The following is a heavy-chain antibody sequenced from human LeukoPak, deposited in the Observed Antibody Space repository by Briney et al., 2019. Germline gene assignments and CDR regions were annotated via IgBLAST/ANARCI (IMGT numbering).Heavy chain of an antibody. J-gene: IGHJ4*02. CDR2: IRYDGSNK. CDR3: AKDQFRDGVVDY. D-gene: IGHD2-8*01. CDR1: GFTFSSYG. Sequence: GGSLRLPCAASGFTFSSYGMHWVRQAPGKGLEWVAFIRYDGSNKYYADSVKGRFTISRDNSKNTLYPQMNSLRAEDTAVYYCAKDQFRDGVVDYWGQGTLVTVSS. V-gene: IGHV3-30*02.